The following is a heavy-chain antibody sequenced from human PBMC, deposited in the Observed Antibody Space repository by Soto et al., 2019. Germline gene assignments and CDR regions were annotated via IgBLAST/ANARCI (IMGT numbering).Heavy chain of an antibody. Sequence: QVQLQESGPGLVKPSQTLSLTCTVSGGSISSGGYYWSWIRQHPGKGLEWIGYIYYSGSTYYNPSLKSRGXXXVXPSKNQVSLKLSSVTAADTAVYYCARSSTSANYFDYWGQGTLVTVSS. J-gene: IGHJ4*02. CDR2: IYYSGST. CDR1: GGSISSGGYY. V-gene: IGHV4-31*03. CDR3: ARSSTSANYFDY. D-gene: IGHD2-2*01.